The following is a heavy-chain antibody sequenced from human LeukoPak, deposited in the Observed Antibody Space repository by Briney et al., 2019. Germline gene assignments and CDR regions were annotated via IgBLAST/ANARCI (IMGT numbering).Heavy chain of an antibody. V-gene: IGHV4-4*07. D-gene: IGHD2-21*01. CDR2: IYTSGST. J-gene: IGHJ4*02. Sequence: PSETLSLTCTVSGYSINNGYYWDCIRQPAGKGLEWIGRIYTSGSTNYNPSLKSRVTMSVDTSKNQFSLKLSSVTAADTAVYYCARDRGLRGERVIRMERGVIFDYWGQGTLVTVSS. CDR3: ARDRGLRGERVIRMERGVIFDY. CDR1: GYSINNGYY.